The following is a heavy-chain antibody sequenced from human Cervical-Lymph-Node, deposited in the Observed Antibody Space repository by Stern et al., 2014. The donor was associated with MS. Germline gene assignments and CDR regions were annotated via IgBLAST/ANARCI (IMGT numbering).Heavy chain of an antibody. D-gene: IGHD3-10*01. CDR2: INTKTGNP. CDR3: TRGTTMVRGRFDP. V-gene: IGHV7-4-1*02. J-gene: IGHJ5*02. Sequence: VQLVESGSELQKPGASVRVSCKTSGYTFNTPSITWVRQAPGQGLEWMGWINTKTGNPTYAQDFRGRFVFSLDASVRTAYLEISVLKADDTAVYYCTRGTTMVRGRFDPWGQGTPVTVSS. CDR1: GYTFNTPS.